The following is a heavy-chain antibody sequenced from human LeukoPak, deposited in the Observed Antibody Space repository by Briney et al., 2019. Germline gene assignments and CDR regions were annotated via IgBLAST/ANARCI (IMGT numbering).Heavy chain of an antibody. D-gene: IGHD1-14*01. V-gene: IGHV3-48*02. CDR2: TSGSGTI. CDR3: ARRGAGNNPNCLDY. CDR1: EFSFSSYG. Sequence: GGSLRLSCAASEFSFSSYGMNWVRQAPGKGLEWVSYTSGSGTIYYADSMKGRFTISRDNAKNTLYLQMNSLRDEDTAIYYCARRGAGNNPNCLDYWGQGTLVTVSS. J-gene: IGHJ4*02.